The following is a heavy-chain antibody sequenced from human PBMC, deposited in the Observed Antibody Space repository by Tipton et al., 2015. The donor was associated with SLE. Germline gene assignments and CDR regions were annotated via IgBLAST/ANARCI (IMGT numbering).Heavy chain of an antibody. Sequence: SLRLSCAASGFTFSTYAMHWVRQAPGKGLEWVAVISYDGSNKYYADSVKGRFTISRDNSKNTLHLQMNSLRAEDTAVYYCAKDFSSSWYAFDYWGQGTLVTVSS. D-gene: IGHD6-13*01. V-gene: IGHV3-30-3*01. CDR3: AKDFSSSWYAFDY. J-gene: IGHJ4*02. CDR2: ISYDGSNK. CDR1: GFTFSTYA.